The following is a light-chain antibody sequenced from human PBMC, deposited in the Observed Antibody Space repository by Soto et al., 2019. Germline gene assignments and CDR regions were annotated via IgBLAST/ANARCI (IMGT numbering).Light chain of an antibody. V-gene: IGKV1-39*01. CDR3: QQSYSTPIT. CDR2: AAS. Sequence: DTQMTHSPSSLSASLGDRVTITCRASQSISSYLNWYQQKPGKAPKLLIYAASSLQSGVPSRFSGSGSGTDFTLTISSLQPEDFATYYCQQSYSTPITFGQGRLLEI. J-gene: IGKJ5*01. CDR1: QSISSY.